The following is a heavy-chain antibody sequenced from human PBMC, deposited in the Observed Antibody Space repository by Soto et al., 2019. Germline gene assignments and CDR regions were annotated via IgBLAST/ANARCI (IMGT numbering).Heavy chain of an antibody. J-gene: IGHJ3*02. CDR3: ARGAGDYVWGSYRYRDDAFDI. CDR1: GYTFTSYG. D-gene: IGHD3-16*02. V-gene: IGHV1-18*01. Sequence: ASVKVSCKASGYTFTSYGISWVRQAPGQGLEWMGWISAYNGNTNYAQKLQGRVTMTTDTSTSTAYMELRSLRSDDTAVYYCARGAGDYVWGSYRYRDDAFDIWGQGTMVTVSS. CDR2: ISAYNGNT.